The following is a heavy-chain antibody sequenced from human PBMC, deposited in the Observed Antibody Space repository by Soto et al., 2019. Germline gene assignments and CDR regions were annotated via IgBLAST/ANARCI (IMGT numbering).Heavy chain of an antibody. CDR3: ASLGRYSSGWYYFDY. J-gene: IGHJ4*02. D-gene: IGHD6-19*01. V-gene: IGHV1-69*12. Sequence: QVQLVQSGAEVKKPGSSVKVSCKASGGTFSSYAISWVRQAPGQGLEGMGGIIPIFGTANYAQKFQGRVTITADESTSTAYMELSSLRSEDTAVYYCASLGRYSSGWYYFDYWGQGTLVTVSS. CDR2: IIPIFGTA. CDR1: GGTFSSYA.